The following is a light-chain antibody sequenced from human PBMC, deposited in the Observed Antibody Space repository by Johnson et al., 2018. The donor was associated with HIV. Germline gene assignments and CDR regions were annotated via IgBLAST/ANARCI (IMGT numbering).Light chain of an antibody. CDR1: SSSIGNNY. CDR2: ENN. J-gene: IGLJ1*01. CDR3: GTGDNSLNTGGV. V-gene: IGLV1-51*02. Sequence: QSVLTQSPSVSAAPGQKVTISCSGSSSSIGNNYVSWYQQLPGTAPKLLIYENNKRPSGIPDRFSGSKSGTSATLGITGLPTGDEADYYCGTGDNSLNTGGVFGAGTKVTVL.